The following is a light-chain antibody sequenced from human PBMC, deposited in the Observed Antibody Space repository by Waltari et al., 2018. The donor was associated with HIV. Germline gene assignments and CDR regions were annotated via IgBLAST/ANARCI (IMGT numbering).Light chain of an antibody. V-gene: IGKV3-15*01. J-gene: IGKJ1*01. CDR1: QSVSSN. Sequence: EIVVTQSPATLSVSPGEKATLSGRASQSVSSNLAWYQHKPGQAPRLLFYGASTRATGIPARFSGSGSGTEFSLTITSLQSEDFAVYYCQQYNNWPQGTFGQGTKVEI. CDR2: GAS. CDR3: QQYNNWPQGT.